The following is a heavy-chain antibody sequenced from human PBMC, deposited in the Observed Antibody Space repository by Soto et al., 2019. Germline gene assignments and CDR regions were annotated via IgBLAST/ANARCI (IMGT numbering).Heavy chain of an antibody. D-gene: IGHD3-22*01. J-gene: IGHJ4*02. CDR1: GFTFSSYA. CDR3: AKDPRGRNMIVVVMTYYFDY. CDR2: ISGSGGGT. V-gene: IGHV3-23*01. Sequence: GGSLRLSCAASGFTFSSYAMSWVRQAPGKGLEWVSAISGSGGGTYYADSVKGRFTISRDNSKNTLYLQMNSLRDEDTAVYYSAKDPRGRNMIVVVMTYYFDYWGRRHLVTVSS.